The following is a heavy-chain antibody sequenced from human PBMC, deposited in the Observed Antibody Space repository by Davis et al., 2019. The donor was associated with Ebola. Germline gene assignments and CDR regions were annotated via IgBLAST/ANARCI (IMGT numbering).Heavy chain of an antibody. D-gene: IGHD2-2*01. Sequence: PSETLSLTCTVSGVSIIDHYWSCIRQSPGKGLEWIGYIDYRGRSTYKPSLRSRITMSVDTSKNQFSLKLKSITVADTAVYYCARGGSPAMFKGVDEWGQGTLVTVAS. V-gene: IGHV4-59*11. CDR1: GVSIIDHY. J-gene: IGHJ4*02. CDR3: ARGGSPAMFKGVDE. CDR2: IDYRGRS.